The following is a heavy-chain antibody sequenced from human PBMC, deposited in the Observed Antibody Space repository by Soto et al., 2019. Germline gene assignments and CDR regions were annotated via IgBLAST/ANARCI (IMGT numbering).Heavy chain of an antibody. J-gene: IGHJ5*02. V-gene: IGHV3-15*07. CDR2: IKSKTDGGTT. Sequence: GGSLRLSCAASGFTFSNAWMNWVRQAPGKGLEWVGRIKSKTDGGTTDYAAPVKGRFTISRDDSKNTLYLQMNSLKTEDTAVYYCTTQPPPAPPGVGAAGNWFDPWGQGTLVTVSS. CDR3: TTQPPPAPPGVGAAGNWFDP. D-gene: IGHD2-15*01. CDR1: GFTFSNAW.